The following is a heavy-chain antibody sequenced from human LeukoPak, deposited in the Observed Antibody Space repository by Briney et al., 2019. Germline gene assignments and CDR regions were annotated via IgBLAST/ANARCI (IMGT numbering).Heavy chain of an antibody. Sequence: PSGTLSLTCTVSGGSISSYYRSWIRQPPGKGLEWIGYIYYSGSTNYNPSLKSRVTISVDTSKNQFSLKLSSVTAADTAVYYCAKMATYYFDYWGQGTLVTVSS. D-gene: IGHD5-12*01. V-gene: IGHV4-59*08. J-gene: IGHJ4*02. CDR1: GGSISSYY. CDR2: IYYSGST. CDR3: AKMATYYFDY.